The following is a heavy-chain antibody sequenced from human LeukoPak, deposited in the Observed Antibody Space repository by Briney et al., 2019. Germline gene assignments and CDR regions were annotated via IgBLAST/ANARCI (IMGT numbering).Heavy chain of an antibody. Sequence: GASVKVSCKASGYTFTSYDINWVRQATGQGLEGMGWMNPNSGNTGYAQKFQGRVTITRNTSISTAYMELSSLRSEDTAVYYCARRLKDGGSSTSCYTGRLCDYWGQGTLVTVSS. D-gene: IGHD2-2*02. CDR2: MNPNSGNT. CDR3: ARRLKDGGSSTSCYTGRLCDY. CDR1: GYTFTSYD. J-gene: IGHJ4*02. V-gene: IGHV1-8*03.